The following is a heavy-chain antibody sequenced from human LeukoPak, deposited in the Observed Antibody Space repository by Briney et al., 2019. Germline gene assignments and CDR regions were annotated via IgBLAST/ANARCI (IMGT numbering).Heavy chain of an antibody. J-gene: IGHJ3*02. CDR1: GFSFNGFS. CDR3: ARTIRLRSGLDSFDI. CDR2: ISSSGSYI. D-gene: IGHD5-12*01. Sequence: PGGSLRLSCAASGFSFNGFSMNWVRQAPGKGLERVSSISSSGSYIYYADSVKGRFTISRDNAENSLFLQMNSLRAEDTAVYYCARTIRLRSGLDSFDIWGQGTMVTVSS. V-gene: IGHV3-21*01.